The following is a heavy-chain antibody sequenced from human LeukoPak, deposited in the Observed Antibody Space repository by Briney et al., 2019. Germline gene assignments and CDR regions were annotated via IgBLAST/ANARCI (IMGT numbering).Heavy chain of an antibody. Sequence: GGSLRLSCAASGFTFSSYWMSWVRQAPGKGLEWVANIKQDGSEKYYVDSVKGRFTISRDNAKDSLYLQMNSLRAEGAAVYYVASPPGIFWSDYHKKELYFDYRGQGTLVHVSP. D-gene: IGHD3-3*01. V-gene: IGHV3-7*01. J-gene: IGHJ4*02. CDR3: ASPPGIFWSDYHKKELYFDY. CDR1: GFTFSSYW. CDR2: IKQDGSEK.